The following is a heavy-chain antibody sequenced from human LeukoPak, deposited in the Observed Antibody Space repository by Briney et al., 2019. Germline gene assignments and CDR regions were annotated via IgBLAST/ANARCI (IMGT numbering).Heavy chain of an antibody. D-gene: IGHD3-22*01. CDR1: GGTSSSNY. V-gene: IGHV4-4*07. J-gene: IGHJ2*01. CDR3: ARDRDYYDSSGYYWYFDL. Sequence: SSETLSLTCTVSGGTSSSNYWSWIRQGAGKGLKWSGSIYTSGSTNYNPSLKSRVAMSVDTSKNQFSLKLSSVTAADTAVYYCARDRDYYDSSGYYWYFDLWGSGTLVTVSS. CDR2: IYTSGST.